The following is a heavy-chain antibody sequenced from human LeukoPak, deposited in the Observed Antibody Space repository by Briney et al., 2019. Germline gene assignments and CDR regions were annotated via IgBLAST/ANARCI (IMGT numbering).Heavy chain of an antibody. D-gene: IGHD1-26*01. Sequence: PWGALRLSCAASGFTFSSYGMSWVRQAPGKGLEWVSAISGSGGSTYYADSVKGRFTISRDNSKNTLYLQMNSLRAEDTAVYYCAKATVMWELHYWGQGTLVTVSS. J-gene: IGHJ4*02. CDR1: GFTFSSYG. CDR2: ISGSGGST. CDR3: AKATVMWELHY. V-gene: IGHV3-23*01.